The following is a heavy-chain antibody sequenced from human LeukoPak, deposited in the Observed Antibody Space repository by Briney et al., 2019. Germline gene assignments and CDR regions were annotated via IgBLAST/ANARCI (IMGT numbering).Heavy chain of an antibody. Sequence: ASVKVSCKASGYTFTSYGISWVRQAPGQGLEWMGWISAYNGNTNYAQKLQGRVTMTTDTSTSTAYIELRSLRSDDTAVYYCAREGEDYSWDGDWVEATHWGQGTLVSVSS. CDR2: ISAYNGNT. V-gene: IGHV1-18*01. D-gene: IGHD1-26*01. CDR3: AREGEDYSWDGDWVEATH. J-gene: IGHJ4*02. CDR1: GYTFTSYG.